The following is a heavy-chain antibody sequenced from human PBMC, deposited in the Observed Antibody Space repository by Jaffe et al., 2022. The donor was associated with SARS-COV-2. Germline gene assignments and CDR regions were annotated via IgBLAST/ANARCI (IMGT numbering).Heavy chain of an antibody. J-gene: IGHJ4*02. V-gene: IGHV3-33*01. CDR1: GFTFSSYG. Sequence: QVQLVESGGGVVQPGRSLRLSCAASGFTFSSYGMHWVRQAPGKGLEWVAVIWYDGSNKYYADSVKGRFTISRDNSKNTLYLQMNSLRAEDTAVYYCAREYDILTGFGPYDYWGQGTLVTVSS. CDR2: IWYDGSNK. CDR3: AREYDILTGFGPYDY. D-gene: IGHD3-9*01.